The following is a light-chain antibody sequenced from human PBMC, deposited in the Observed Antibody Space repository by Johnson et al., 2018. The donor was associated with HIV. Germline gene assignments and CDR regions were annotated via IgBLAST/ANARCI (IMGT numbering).Light chain of an antibody. CDR1: SSNIGNNY. J-gene: IGLJ1*01. V-gene: IGLV1-51*01. CDR3: GTWDSSLSAYV. CDR2: DNN. Sequence: QSVLTQPPSVSAAPGQKVTISCSGSSSNIGNNYVSWYQQLPGTAPKLLIYDNNKRPSEIPDRFSGSKSGTSATLGLTGLQTEDAAEYYCGTWDSSLSAYVFGTGTKVTVL.